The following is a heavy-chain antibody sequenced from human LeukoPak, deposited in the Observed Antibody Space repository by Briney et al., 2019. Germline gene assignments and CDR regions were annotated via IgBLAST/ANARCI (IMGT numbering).Heavy chain of an antibody. J-gene: IGHJ5*02. Sequence: SQTLSLTCAVSGGSISSGGYSWSWIRQPPGKDLEWIGYIYHSGSTNYNPSLKSRVTISVDRSNNQFSLKLTSVTAADTAVYYCARSMPFGEYWFDPWGQGTLVTVSS. CDR1: GGSISSGGYS. V-gene: IGHV4-30-2*01. CDR3: ARSMPFGEYWFDP. CDR2: IYHSGST. D-gene: IGHD3-10*01.